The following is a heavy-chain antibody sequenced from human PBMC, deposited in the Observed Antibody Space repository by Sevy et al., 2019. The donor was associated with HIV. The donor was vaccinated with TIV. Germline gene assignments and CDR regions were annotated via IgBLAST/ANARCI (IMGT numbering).Heavy chain of an antibody. CDR3: ATSRRRHVGATQYYYYYYMDV. CDR1: GYTLTELS. CDR2: FDPEDGET. D-gene: IGHD1-26*01. V-gene: IGHV1-24*01. J-gene: IGHJ6*03. Sequence: ASVKVSCKVSGYTLTELSMHWVRQAPGKGLEWMGGFDPEDGETIYAQKFQGRVTMTEDTSKDTAYMELSSLKPADTAVYYCATSRRRHVGATQYYYYYYMDVWGKGTTVTVSS.